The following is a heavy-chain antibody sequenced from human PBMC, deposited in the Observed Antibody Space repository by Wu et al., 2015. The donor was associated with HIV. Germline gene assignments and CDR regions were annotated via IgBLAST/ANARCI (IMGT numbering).Heavy chain of an antibody. CDR1: GGTFSSYA. V-gene: IGHV1-69*05. CDR3: AREHYYDSSGYYNYFDY. Sequence: QVQLVQSGAEVKKPGSSVKVSCKASGGTFSSYAISWVRQAPGQGLEWMGGIIPIFGTANYAQKFQGRVTITTDESTSTAYMELSSLRSEDTAVYYCAREHYYDSSGYYNYFDYWGQGTLVTVSS. D-gene: IGHD3-22*01. J-gene: IGHJ4*02. CDR2: IIPIFGTA.